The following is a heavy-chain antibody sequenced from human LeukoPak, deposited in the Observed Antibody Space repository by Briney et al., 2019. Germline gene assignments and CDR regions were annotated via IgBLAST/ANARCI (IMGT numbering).Heavy chain of an antibody. CDR3: SRDPGYGLGVDYGDY. V-gene: IGHV3-66*01. CDR2: IHRGGNT. Sequence: PGGSLRLSCAASGFTVSGNYMSWVRQAPGKGLEWLSVIHRGGNTYYADSVKGRFTISRDSSKNTVFLQMNSLTAEDTAVYYFSRDPGYGLGVDYGDYWGQGTLVTVSS. D-gene: IGHD3-10*01. J-gene: IGHJ4*02. CDR1: GFTVSGNY.